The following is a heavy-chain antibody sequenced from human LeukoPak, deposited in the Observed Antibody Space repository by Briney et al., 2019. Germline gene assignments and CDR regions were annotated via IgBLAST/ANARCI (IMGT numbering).Heavy chain of an antibody. CDR1: GGSFSGYY. CDR2: INHSGST. CDR3: ARDGVDYYDSSGYYYGGWFDP. D-gene: IGHD3-22*01. V-gene: IGHV4-34*01. J-gene: IGHJ5*02. Sequence: RPSETLSLTCAVYGGSFSGYYWSWIRQPPGKGLEWIGEINHSGSTNYNPSLKSRVTISVDTSKNQFSLKLSSVTAADTAVYYCARDGVDYYDSSGYYYGGWFDPWGQGTLVTVSS.